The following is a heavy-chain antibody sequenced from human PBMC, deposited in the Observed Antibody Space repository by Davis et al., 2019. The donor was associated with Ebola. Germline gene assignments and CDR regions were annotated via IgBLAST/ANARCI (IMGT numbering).Heavy chain of an antibody. Sequence: GESLKIPCAASEFTFSSYWMHWVRQAPGKGLVWVSCINRDGSTTTYADSVKGRFTISRDNAKNTLYLQMNNLRVEDTAVYYCATLPGYYWGQGTLVTLSS. V-gene: IGHV3-74*03. D-gene: IGHD1-26*01. J-gene: IGHJ4*02. CDR2: INRDGSTT. CDR3: ATLPGYY. CDR1: EFTFSSYW.